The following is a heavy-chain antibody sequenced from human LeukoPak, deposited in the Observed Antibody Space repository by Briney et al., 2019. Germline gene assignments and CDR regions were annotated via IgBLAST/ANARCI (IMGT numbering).Heavy chain of an antibody. CDR3: ARVKSSSWCYELIGDFDY. Sequence: EASVKVSRKASGYTFTGYYMHWVRQAPGQGLEWMGWINPNSGGTNYAQKFQGRVTMTRDTSISTAYMELSRLRSDDTAVYYCARVKSSSWCYELIGDFDYWGQGTLVTVSS. J-gene: IGHJ4*02. D-gene: IGHD6-13*01. CDR2: INPNSGGT. V-gene: IGHV1-2*02. CDR1: GYTFTGYY.